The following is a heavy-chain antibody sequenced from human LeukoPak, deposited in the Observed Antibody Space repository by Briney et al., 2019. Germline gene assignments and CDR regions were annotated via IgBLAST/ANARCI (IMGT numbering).Heavy chain of an antibody. V-gene: IGHV1-69*04. Sequence: GSSVKVSCKASGGTFISYTISWVRQAPGQGLEWMGRIIPILGIANYAQKFQGRVTITADKSKSTAYMELSSLRSEDTAVYYCARDTERGSGAFDIWGQGTMVTGSS. CDR3: ARDTERGSGAFDI. CDR1: GGTFISYT. J-gene: IGHJ3*02. D-gene: IGHD3-16*01. CDR2: IIPILGIA.